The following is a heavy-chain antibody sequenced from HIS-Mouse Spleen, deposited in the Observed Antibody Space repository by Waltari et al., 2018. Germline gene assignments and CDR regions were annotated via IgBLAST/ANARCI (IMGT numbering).Heavy chain of an antibody. D-gene: IGHD6-19*01. V-gene: IGHV4-61*01. J-gene: IGHJ3*02. Sequence: QVQLQESGPGLVKPSETLSLTCTVSGGSVSSGSHYWSWIRQPPGKGLEWIGYIYYSGSTNYNPSLKSRVTISVDTSKNQFSLKLSSVTAADTAVYYCASRSYSSGWYKAFDIWGQGTMVTVSS. CDR3: ASRSYSSGWYKAFDI. CDR1: GGSVSSGSHY. CDR2: IYYSGST.